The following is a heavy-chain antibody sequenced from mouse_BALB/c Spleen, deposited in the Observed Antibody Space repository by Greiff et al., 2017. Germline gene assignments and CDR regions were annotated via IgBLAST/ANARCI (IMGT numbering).Heavy chain of an antibody. V-gene: IGHV5-6-5*01. D-gene: IGHD2-14*01. CDR1: GFTFSSYA. CDR3: ARGDRYGYFDY. Sequence: EVKLVESGGGLVKPGGSLKLSCAASGFTFSSYAMSWVRQTPEKRLEWVASISSGGSTYYPDSVKGRFTISRDNARNILYLQMSSLRSEDTAMYYCARGDRYGYFDYWGQGTTLTVSS. J-gene: IGHJ2*01. CDR2: ISSGGST.